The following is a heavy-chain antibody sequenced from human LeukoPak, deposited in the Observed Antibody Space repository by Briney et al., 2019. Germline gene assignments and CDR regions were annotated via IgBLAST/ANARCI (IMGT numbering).Heavy chain of an antibody. CDR3: AKDRGY. CDR2: IGAGGDNT. Sequence: GGSLRLSCAASGFTFSTYPVMWVRQAPGKGLEWVSAIGAGGDNTYYADSVKGRFTISRDNSKNTLYLQMNSLRADDTAVYYCAKDRGYWGQGTLVAVSS. J-gene: IGHJ4*02. CDR1: GFTFSTYP. V-gene: IGHV3-23*01.